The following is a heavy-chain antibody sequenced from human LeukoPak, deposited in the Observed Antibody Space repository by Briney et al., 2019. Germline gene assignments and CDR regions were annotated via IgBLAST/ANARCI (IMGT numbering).Heavy chain of an antibody. CDR1: GYTFTSYY. J-gene: IGHJ4*02. CDR3: ARGGSLAAAPHRYYFDY. Sequence: VASVKVSCKASGYTFTSYYMHWVRQAPGQGLEWMGIINPGGGSTTYAQKFQGRVTMTRDTSTSTVYMELSSLRSEDTAVFYCARGGSLAAAPHRYYFDYWGQGTPVTVSS. V-gene: IGHV1-46*01. D-gene: IGHD6-19*01. CDR2: INPGGGST.